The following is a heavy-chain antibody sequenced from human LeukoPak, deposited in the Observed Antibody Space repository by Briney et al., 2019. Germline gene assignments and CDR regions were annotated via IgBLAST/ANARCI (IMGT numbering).Heavy chain of an antibody. D-gene: IGHD5-24*01. CDR3: ASLHINYTLDGYNRYNWFDP. V-gene: IGHV1-2*02. CDR2: INPNSGGT. J-gene: IGHJ5*02. CDR1: GYTFTGYY. Sequence: GASVKVSCKASGYTFTGYYMHWVRQAPGQGLEWMGWINPNSGGTNYAQKFQGRVTMTRDTSISTAYMELSRLRSDDTAVYYCASLHINYTLDGYNRYNWFDPWGQGTLVTVSS.